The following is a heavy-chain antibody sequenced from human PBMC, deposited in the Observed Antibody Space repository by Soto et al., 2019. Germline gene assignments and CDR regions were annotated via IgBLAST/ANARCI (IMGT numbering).Heavy chain of an antibody. D-gene: IGHD3-22*01. CDR3: ARLLTSVYYYDSSGYYYFDY. J-gene: IGHJ4*02. CDR2: IDWDDDK. Sequence: SGPTLVNPTQTLTLTCTFSGFSLSTSGMCVSWIRQPPGKALEWLALIDWDDDKYYSTSLKTRLTISKDTSKNQVVLTMTNMDPVDTATYYCARLLTSVYYYDSSGYYYFDYWSQGTLVTVSS. CDR1: GFSLSTSGMC. V-gene: IGHV2-70*01.